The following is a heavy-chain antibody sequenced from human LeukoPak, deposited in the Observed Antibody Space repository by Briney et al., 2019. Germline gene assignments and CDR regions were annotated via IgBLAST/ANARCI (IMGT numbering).Heavy chain of an antibody. D-gene: IGHD3-22*01. Sequence: SETLSFTCTVSGGSISSYYWSWIRQPPGKGLEWIGYIYYSGSTNYNPSLKSRVTISVDTSKNQFSLKLSSVTAADTAVYYCARDLPLGRYYDSSGYSIWGQGTLVTVSS. CDR2: IYYSGST. V-gene: IGHV4-59*01. CDR3: ARDLPLGRYYDSSGYSI. J-gene: IGHJ4*02. CDR1: GGSISSYY.